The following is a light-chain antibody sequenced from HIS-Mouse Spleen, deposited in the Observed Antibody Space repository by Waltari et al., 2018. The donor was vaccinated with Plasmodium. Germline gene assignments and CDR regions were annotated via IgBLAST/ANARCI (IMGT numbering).Light chain of an antibody. CDR3: CSYAGSYTLV. Sequence: QSALTQPRSVFGSPGQSVTISCTGTSSDVGGYNYVSWYQQHPGKAPKRMIYDVSKRPSGVPDRVSGSKSGNTASLTISGLQAEDEADYYCCSYAGSYTLVFGGGTKLTVL. V-gene: IGLV2-11*01. CDR2: DVS. CDR1: SSDVGGYNY. J-gene: IGLJ3*02.